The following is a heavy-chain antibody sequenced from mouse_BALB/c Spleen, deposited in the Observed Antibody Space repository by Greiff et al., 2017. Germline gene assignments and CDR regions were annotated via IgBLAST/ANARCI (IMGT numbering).Heavy chain of an antibody. D-gene: IGHD1-1*01. V-gene: IGHV5-6-5*01. CDR1: GFTFSSYA. CDR3: ARGLYGSSYNWYFDV. J-gene: IGHJ1*01. CDR2: ISSGGST. Sequence: DVKLVESGGGLVKPGGSLKLSCAASGFTFSSYAMSWVRQTPEKRLEWVASISSGGSTYYPDSVKGRFTISRDNARNILYLQMSSLRSEDTAMYYCARGLYGSSYNWYFDVWGAGTTVTVSS.